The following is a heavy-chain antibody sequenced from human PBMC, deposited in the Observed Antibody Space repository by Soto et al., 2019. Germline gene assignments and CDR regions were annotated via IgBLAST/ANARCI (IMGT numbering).Heavy chain of an antibody. Sequence: GGSLRLSCAASGFTFSSYAMSWVRQAPGKGLEWVSAISGSGGSTYYADSVKDRFTISRDNSKNTLYLQMNSLRAEDTAVYYCARPTTVIYFDYWGQGTLVTVSS. J-gene: IGHJ4*02. CDR1: GFTFSSYA. CDR2: ISGSGGST. D-gene: IGHD4-17*01. CDR3: ARPTTVIYFDY. V-gene: IGHV3-23*01.